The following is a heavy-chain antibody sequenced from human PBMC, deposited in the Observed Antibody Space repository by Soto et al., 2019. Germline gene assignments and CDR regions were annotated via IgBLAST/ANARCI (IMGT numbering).Heavy chain of an antibody. CDR3: AKEDYYDSSSGAGAFDI. D-gene: IGHD3-22*01. J-gene: IGHJ3*02. CDR1: GFTFSSYA. Sequence: EVQLLESGGGLVQPGGSLRLSCAASGFTFSSYAMSWVRQAPGKGLEWVSAISGSGGSTYYADSVKGRFTISRDNSKNTLYLQMNSLSAEDTAVYYCAKEDYYDSSSGAGAFDIWGQGTMVTVSS. V-gene: IGHV3-23*01. CDR2: ISGSGGST.